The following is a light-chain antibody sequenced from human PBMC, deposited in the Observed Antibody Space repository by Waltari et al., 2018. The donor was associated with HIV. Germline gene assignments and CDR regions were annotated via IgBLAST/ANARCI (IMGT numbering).Light chain of an antibody. Sequence: QSALTQPASVSGSPGQSITISCTGTSSDVGSYNVVSWYQQHPGKAPKLTIYEDNKRPSGVSNRFSGSKSGNTASLTISGLQAEDEADYYCCSYTGSTTWVFGGGTKLTVL. CDR3: CSYTGSTTWV. CDR2: EDN. V-gene: IGLV2-23*01. CDR1: SSDVGSYNV. J-gene: IGLJ3*02.